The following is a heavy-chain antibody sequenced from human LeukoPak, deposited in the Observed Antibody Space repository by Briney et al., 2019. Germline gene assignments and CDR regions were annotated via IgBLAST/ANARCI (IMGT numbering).Heavy chain of an antibody. J-gene: IGHJ4*02. V-gene: IGHV4-61*01. Sequence: PSETLSLTCTVSGXSVSSGSYYWSWIRQPPGKGLEWIGYIYYSGSTNYNPSLKSRVTISVDTSKNQFSLKLSSVTAADTAVYYCARVGPTIKSRRVDYWGQGTLVTVSS. D-gene: IGHD3-9*01. CDR2: IYYSGST. CDR3: ARVGPTIKSRRVDY. CDR1: GXSVSSGSYY.